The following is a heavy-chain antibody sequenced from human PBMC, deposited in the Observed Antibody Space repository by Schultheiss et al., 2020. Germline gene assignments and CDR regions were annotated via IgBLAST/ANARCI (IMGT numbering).Heavy chain of an antibody. CDR2: ISSDGIST. CDR3: VKVLWHRGYSHSLGPTPFDY. V-gene: IGHV3-64D*06. D-gene: IGHD5-18*01. CDR1: GFTFSTFG. J-gene: IGHJ4*02. Sequence: GGSLRLSCSASGFTFSTFGMHWVRQAPGKGLEYIAAISSDGISTFYADSVKGRFTISRDNSKNTLYLQMSSLRGEDTAVYYCVKVLWHRGYSHSLGPTPFDYWGQGTLVTVSS.